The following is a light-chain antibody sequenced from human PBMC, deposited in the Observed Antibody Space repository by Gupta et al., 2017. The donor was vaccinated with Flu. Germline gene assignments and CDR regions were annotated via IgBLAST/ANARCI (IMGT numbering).Light chain of an antibody. V-gene: IGKV2-28*01. J-gene: IGKJ1*01. CDR3: MQALQTPKT. CDR1: QSLLHSNGYNY. Sequence: SVITDSTLSVPVTPGEPASISCRSSQSLLHSNGYNYLDWYLQKPGQSPQLLIYLGSNRASGVPDRFSGSGSGTDFTLKISRVEAGDVGVYYCMQALQTPKTVGQGTKLEIK. CDR2: LGS.